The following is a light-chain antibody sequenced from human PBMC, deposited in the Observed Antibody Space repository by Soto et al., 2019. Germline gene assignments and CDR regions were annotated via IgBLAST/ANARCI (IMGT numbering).Light chain of an antibody. Sequence: QSALTQPASVSGSPGQSITISCTGTSSDVGGYNYVSWYQQHPGKAPKLMIYDVSNRPSGVSNRFSGSKSGNTASLTISGLEAEDEADYYCSSYTSSSTSVVFGGGTKVTVL. J-gene: IGLJ2*01. CDR2: DVS. V-gene: IGLV2-14*01. CDR3: SSYTSSSTSVV. CDR1: SSDVGGYNY.